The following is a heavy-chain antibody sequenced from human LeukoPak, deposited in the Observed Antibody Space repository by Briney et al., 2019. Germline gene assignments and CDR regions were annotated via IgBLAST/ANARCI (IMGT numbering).Heavy chain of an antibody. V-gene: IGHV3-30*03. CDR1: GFTFSSYG. J-gene: IGHJ5*02. D-gene: IGHD2-2*01. Sequence: GGSLRLSCAASGFTFSSYGMHWVRQAPGKGLEWVAVISYDGSNKYYADSVKGRFTISRDNSKNTLYLQMNSLRAEDTAVYYCARDPRYCSSTSCYGTWGQGTLVTVSS. CDR2: ISYDGSNK. CDR3: ARDPRYCSSTSCYGT.